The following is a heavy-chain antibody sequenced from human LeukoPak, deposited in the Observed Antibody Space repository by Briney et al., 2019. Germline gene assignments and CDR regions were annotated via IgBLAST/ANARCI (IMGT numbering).Heavy chain of an antibody. V-gene: IGHV3-64*01. J-gene: IGHJ4*02. CDR1: GFTFSSYA. CDR2: MSSNGGST. CDR3: ARDLRIAAAGSAFDY. Sequence: GGSLRLSCAASGFTFSSYAMHWVRQAPGKGLEYVSAMSSNGGSTYYANSVKGRFTISRDNSKNTLYLQMDSLRAEDMSVYYCARDLRIAAAGSAFDYWGQGTLVTVSS. D-gene: IGHD6-13*01.